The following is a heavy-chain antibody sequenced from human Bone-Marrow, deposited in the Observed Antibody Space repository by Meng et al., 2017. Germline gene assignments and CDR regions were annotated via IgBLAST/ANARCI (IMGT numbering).Heavy chain of an antibody. Sequence: SETLSLTCTVSGGSISSGGYYWSWIRQHPGKGLEWIGYIYYSGSTYYNPSLKSRVTISVDTSKNQFSLKLSSVTAADTAVYYCARVPRKAYYDSSGYYSDYWGQGTLVTVSS. CDR1: GGSISSGGYY. CDR3: ARVPRKAYYDSSGYYSDY. D-gene: IGHD3-22*01. J-gene: IGHJ4*02. V-gene: IGHV4-31*03. CDR2: IYYSGST.